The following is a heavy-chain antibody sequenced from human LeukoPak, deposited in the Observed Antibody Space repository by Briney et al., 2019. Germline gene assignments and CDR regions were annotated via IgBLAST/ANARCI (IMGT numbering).Heavy chain of an antibody. CDR1: GFTFSSYE. D-gene: IGHD3-9*01. CDR2: ISRSSSTI. Sequence: GGSLRLSCAASGFTFSSYEMNWVRQAPGKGLEWVSYISRSSSTIYYADSVKGRFTISRDNAKNSLYLQMNSLRAEDTAVYYCVRTYYDILTGYNPYFDYWGQGILVTVSS. CDR3: VRTYYDILTGYNPYFDY. J-gene: IGHJ4*02. V-gene: IGHV3-48*01.